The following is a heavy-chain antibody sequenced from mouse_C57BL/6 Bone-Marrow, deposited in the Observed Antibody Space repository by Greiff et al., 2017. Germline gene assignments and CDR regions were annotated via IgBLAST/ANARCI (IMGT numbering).Heavy chain of an antibody. V-gene: IGHV14-2*01. CDR1: GFNIKDYY. CDR2: IDPEDGET. D-gene: IGHD1-1*01. J-gene: IGHJ1*03. CDR3: ASDYSGSLMYFYV. Sequence: EVQLQQSGAELVKPGASVKLSCTASGFNIKDYYMNWVKQRTEQGLEWIGRIDPEDGETKYAPKFPGKATITVDTSSNTAYLQLSSLTSEDTAVYYCASDYSGSLMYFYVWGTGTTVTVSS.